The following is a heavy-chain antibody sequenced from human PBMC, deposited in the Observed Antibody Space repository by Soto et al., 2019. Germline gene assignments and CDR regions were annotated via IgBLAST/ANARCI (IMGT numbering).Heavy chain of an antibody. J-gene: IGHJ1*01. V-gene: IGHV1-69*02. CDR3: ARENGTMIVEH. D-gene: IGHD3-22*01. CDR2: IIPILGIA. Sequence: QVQLVQSGAEVKKPGSSVKVSCKASGGTFSSYTISWVRQAPGQGLEWMGRIIPILGIANYAQKFQGRVTITADKSTSRAYMELSSLRSEDTAGYYCARENGTMIVEHWGQGTLVTVSS. CDR1: GGTFSSYT.